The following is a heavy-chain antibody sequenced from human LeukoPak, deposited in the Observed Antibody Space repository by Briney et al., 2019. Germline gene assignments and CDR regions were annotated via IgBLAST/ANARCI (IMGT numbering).Heavy chain of an antibody. V-gene: IGHV3-48*02. J-gene: IGHJ3*02. D-gene: IGHD3-9*01. CDR3: ASGRGRYFDWFRDAFDI. Sequence: GGSLRLSCAASGLTFSTYSMNWVRQAPGKRLEWVSYISSSSSTIYYADSVRGRFTISRDNAKNSLYLQMNSLRDEDTAVYYCASGRGRYFDWFRDAFDIWGQGTMVTVSS. CDR2: ISSSSSTI. CDR1: GLTFSTYS.